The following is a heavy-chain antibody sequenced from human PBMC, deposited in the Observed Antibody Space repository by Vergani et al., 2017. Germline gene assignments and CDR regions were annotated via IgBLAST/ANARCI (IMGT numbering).Heavy chain of an antibody. D-gene: IGHD6-6*01. CDR3: AKDLGTSSGGGWFDP. Sequence: EVQLEESGGGLVLPGRSLRLSCVASGFTSAGYAMHWVRQAPGKGLEWVSGISWNSNSIGYADSVKGRFTISRDNAKNSLYLQMNSLRAEDTALYYCAKDLGTSSGGGWFDPWCQGTLVTVSS. V-gene: IGHV3-9*02. CDR1: GFTSAGYA. CDR2: ISWNSNSI. J-gene: IGHJ5*02.